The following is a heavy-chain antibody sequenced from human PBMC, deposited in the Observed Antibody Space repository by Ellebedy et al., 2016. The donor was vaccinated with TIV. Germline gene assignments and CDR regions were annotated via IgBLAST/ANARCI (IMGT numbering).Heavy chain of an antibody. V-gene: IGHV3-15*01. D-gene: IGHD7-27*01. CDR2: IKSKTDGGTR. CDR1: GFTFSNAW. Sequence: GGSLRLXCAASGFTFSNAWMSWVRQAPGKGLEWVGRIKSKTDGGTRDFAAPVEGRFSISRDDSKNTLYVQMSSLKTEDTPVYYCTTGLGKTDFDYWGRGTLVTVSS. J-gene: IGHJ4*02. CDR3: TTGLGKTDFDY.